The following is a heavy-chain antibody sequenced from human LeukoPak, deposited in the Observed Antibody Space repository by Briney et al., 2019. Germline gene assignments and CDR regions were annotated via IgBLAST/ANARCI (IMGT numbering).Heavy chain of an antibody. V-gene: IGHV1-18*01. CDR2: IGSYEGDT. CDR1: TSH. D-gene: IGHD3-22*01. Sequence: ASVKVSCKATSHISWVRQAPGQGLEWMGWIGSYEGDTYYAQEFQGRVTVTTDTSTNTAYMELRSLRADDTAVYYCARDFWNFYDSSGYYRDFDSWGRGTLVTVSS. J-gene: IGHJ5*01. CDR3: ARDFWNFYDSSGYYRDFDS.